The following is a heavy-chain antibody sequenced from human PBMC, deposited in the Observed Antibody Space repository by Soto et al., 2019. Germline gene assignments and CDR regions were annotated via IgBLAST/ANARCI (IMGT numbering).Heavy chain of an antibody. Sequence: ASVKVSCKASGYTFTSYGISWVRQAPGQGLEWMGWISAYNDNTNYAQKLQGRVTMTTDTSTSTAYMELRSLRSDDTAVYYCAREPVGYYDFWNNNWFDPWGQGTLVTVSS. CDR2: ISAYNDNT. J-gene: IGHJ5*02. V-gene: IGHV1-18*01. CDR1: GYTFTSYG. D-gene: IGHD3-3*01. CDR3: AREPVGYYDFWNNNWFDP.